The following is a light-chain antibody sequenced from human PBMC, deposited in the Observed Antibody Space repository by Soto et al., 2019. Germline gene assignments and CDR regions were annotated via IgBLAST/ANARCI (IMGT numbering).Light chain of an antibody. V-gene: IGKV1-5*03. CDR1: QSISSW. J-gene: IGKJ1*01. CDR3: QQYDNASGT. CDR2: KAS. Sequence: DIQMTQSPSTLSASGGDRVIITCRASQSISSWLAWYQQKPGKAPNLLIYKASTLKSGVPSRFSGSGSGTEFTLTISSLQADEFATDYCQQYDNASGTCGQGTKVEIK.